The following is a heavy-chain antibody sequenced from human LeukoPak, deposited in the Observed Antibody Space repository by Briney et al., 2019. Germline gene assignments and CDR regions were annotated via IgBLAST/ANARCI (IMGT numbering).Heavy chain of an antibody. CDR3: ASYLGYCSGGSCPKEISSFDY. J-gene: IGHJ4*02. D-gene: IGHD2-15*01. CDR1: GGTFSSYA. CDR2: IIPIFGTA. Sequence: SVKVSCKASGGTFSSYAISWVRQAPGQGLEWMGGIIPIFGTANYAQKFQGRVTITADESTSTAYMELSSLRSEDAAVYYCASYLGYCSGGSCPKEISSFDYWGQGTLVTVSS. V-gene: IGHV1-69*01.